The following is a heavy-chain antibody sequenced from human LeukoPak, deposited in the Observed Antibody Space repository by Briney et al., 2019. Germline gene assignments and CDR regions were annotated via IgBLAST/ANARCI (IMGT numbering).Heavy chain of an antibody. J-gene: IGHJ4*02. Sequence: GASVKVSCKASGYTFSSYGISWVRQSPGQGLEWMGWISAYNGNTNYAQKLQGRVTMTTDTSTSTAYMELRSLRSDDTAVYYCARDRRLSGIAAAGTGYWGQGTLVTVSS. D-gene: IGHD6-13*01. CDR2: ISAYNGNT. CDR1: GYTFSSYG. CDR3: ARDRRLSGIAAAGTGY. V-gene: IGHV1-18*01.